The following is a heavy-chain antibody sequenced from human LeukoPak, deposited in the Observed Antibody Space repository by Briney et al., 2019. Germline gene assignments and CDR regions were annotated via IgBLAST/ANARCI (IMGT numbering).Heavy chain of an antibody. V-gene: IGHV1-69*06. J-gene: IGHJ4*02. CDR2: IIPIFGTA. D-gene: IGHD2-2*01. Sequence: SVKVSCKASGGTFSSYAISWVRQAPGQGLEWMGGIIPIFGTANYAQKFQGRVTITADKSTSTAYMELSSLRSEDTAVYYCARVSGYCSSTSCASFDYWGQGTLVTVSS. CDR1: GGTFSSYA. CDR3: ARVSGYCSSTSCASFDY.